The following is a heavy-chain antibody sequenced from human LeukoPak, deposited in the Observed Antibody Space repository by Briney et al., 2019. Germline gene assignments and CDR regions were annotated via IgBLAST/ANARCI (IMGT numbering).Heavy chain of an antibody. CDR3: ARPHSISGDDAFDI. Sequence: GGSLRISCAASGFTFSRYWMTWVRQAPGKGLEWVANIKQDGSEKYYVGSVMGRFTISRDNAKNSLFLQMNSLRAEDTAVYYCARPHSISGDDAFDIWGHGTMVSVSS. V-gene: IGHV3-7*01. J-gene: IGHJ3*02. CDR1: GFTFSRYW. D-gene: IGHD3-3*01. CDR2: IKQDGSEK.